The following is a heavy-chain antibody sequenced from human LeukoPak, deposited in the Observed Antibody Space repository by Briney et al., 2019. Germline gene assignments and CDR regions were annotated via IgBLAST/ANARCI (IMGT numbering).Heavy chain of an antibody. CDR2: VYYSGST. V-gene: IGHV4-39*01. J-gene: IGHJ4*02. Sequence: SETLSLTCTVSGGSVSTSGYYWDWIRQPPGRGLEYIGSVYYSGSTYYNPSLNSRVTISVDTSKNQFSLKLSSVTAADTAVYYCARRPDYYDSSGYYHRKYFDYWGQGTLVTVSS. D-gene: IGHD3-22*01. CDR1: GGSVSTSGYY. CDR3: ARRPDYYDSSGYYHRKYFDY.